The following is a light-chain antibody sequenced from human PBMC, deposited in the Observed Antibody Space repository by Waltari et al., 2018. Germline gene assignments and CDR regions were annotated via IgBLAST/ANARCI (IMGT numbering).Light chain of an antibody. CDR1: SSDVGGYNF. V-gene: IGLV2-14*03. CDR2: DVT. Sequence: QSALTQPASVSGSPGQSVTISCTGTSSDVGGYNFVSWYQQHPGKAPKLMIFDVTYRPSGISTRFSGSKSGNTASLTISGLQADYEADYYCMSYTSSHTIIFGGGTKLTVL. CDR3: MSYTSSHTII. J-gene: IGLJ2*01.